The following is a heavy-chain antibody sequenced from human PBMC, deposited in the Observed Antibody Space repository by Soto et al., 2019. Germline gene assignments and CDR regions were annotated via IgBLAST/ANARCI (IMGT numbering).Heavy chain of an antibody. CDR1: GGSISSGDYY. V-gene: IGHV4-30-4*01. Sequence: PSETLSLTCTVSGGSISSGDYYWSWIRQPPGKGLEWIGYIYYSGSTYYNPSLKSRVTISLDTSRNQVSLRLISVTAADAAVYYCARQSNCNDGWELTWGQGTLVPVSS. J-gene: IGHJ5*02. CDR3: ARQSNCNDGWELT. CDR2: IYYSGST. D-gene: IGHD1-1*01.